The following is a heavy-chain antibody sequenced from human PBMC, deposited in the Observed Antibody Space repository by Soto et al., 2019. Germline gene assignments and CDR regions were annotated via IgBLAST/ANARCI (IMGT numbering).Heavy chain of an antibody. V-gene: IGHV4-59*08. J-gene: IGHJ4*02. CDR2: IYYSGST. CDR1: GGSISPYY. Sequence: SETLSLTCTVSGGSISPYYWSWIRQPPGKGLEWIGFIYYSGSTNYNPSLKSRLTISVDTSKNQFSLKLSSVTAADTAVYYCARHPPYSAFDYWGQGTLVTVS. CDR3: ARHPPYSAFDY. D-gene: IGHD3-16*01.